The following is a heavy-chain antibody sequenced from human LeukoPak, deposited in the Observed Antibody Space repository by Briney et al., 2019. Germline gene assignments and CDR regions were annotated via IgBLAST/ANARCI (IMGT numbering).Heavy chain of an antibody. J-gene: IGHJ5*02. D-gene: IGHD3-10*01. CDR2: INPNSGGT. Sequence: GASVKVSCKASGYTFTGYYMHWVRQAPGQGLEWMGWINPNSGGTNYAQKFQGRVTMTRDTSISTAYMELSRLRSDDTAVYYCARQRLTMVRGVIIGNWFDPWGQGTLVTVSS. CDR3: ARQRLTMVRGVIIGNWFDP. CDR1: GYTFTGYY. V-gene: IGHV1-2*02.